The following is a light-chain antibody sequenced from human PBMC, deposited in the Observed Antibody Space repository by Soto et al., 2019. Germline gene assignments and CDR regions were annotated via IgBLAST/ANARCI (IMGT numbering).Light chain of an antibody. CDR3: QQYNNWPPLT. Sequence: EIVMTQSPATLSVSPGERATLSCRASQSVRSNLAWYQQKPGQAPRLLIYGASTRATGIPARFSGSGSGTEVTLTNSSLQSEDFAVYYCQQYNNWPPLTFGGGTKVEIK. CDR1: QSVRSN. J-gene: IGKJ4*01. CDR2: GAS. V-gene: IGKV3-15*01.